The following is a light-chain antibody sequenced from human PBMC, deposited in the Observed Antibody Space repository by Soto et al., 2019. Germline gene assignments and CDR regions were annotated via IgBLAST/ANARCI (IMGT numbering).Light chain of an antibody. CDR3: QTWGTGTHVV. Sequence: HLVLTQSPSASASLGASVKLTCTLSSGHSSYAIAWHQQQPEKGPRYLMKLNSDGSHSKGDGIPDRFSGSSSGAERYLTVSSIQSEDEADYYCQTWGTGTHVVFGGGTKLTVL. V-gene: IGLV4-69*01. J-gene: IGLJ2*01. CDR1: SGHSSYA. CDR2: LNSDGSH.